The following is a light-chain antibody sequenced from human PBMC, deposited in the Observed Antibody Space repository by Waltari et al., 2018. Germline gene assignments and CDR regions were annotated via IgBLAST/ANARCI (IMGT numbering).Light chain of an antibody. CDR2: DAS. V-gene: IGKV3-11*01. J-gene: IGKJ4*01. Sequence: EIVLTQSPATLSLSPGERATLSCRASQSVSSYLAWYQQKPGQAPRLLIYDASNRATGIPARFSGSGSETDFTLTISSLEPEDFAVYYCQQRSNWPPKSTFGGGTKVEIK. CDR1: QSVSSY. CDR3: QQRSNWPPKST.